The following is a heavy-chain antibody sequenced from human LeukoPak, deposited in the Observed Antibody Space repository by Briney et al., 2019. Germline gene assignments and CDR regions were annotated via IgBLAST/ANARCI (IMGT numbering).Heavy chain of an antibody. D-gene: IGHD5-18*01. CDR2: IKPDSGDT. CDR1: GYTFTDYY. V-gene: IGHV1-2*02. Sequence: GASVKVSCKASGYTFTDYYIHWVRQAPGQGLEWMGWIKPDSGDTNYAQKFQGRVTMTRDTSISTAYMELSRLRSDDTAVYYCARDQGRGYSYGLYYFDYWGQGTLVTVSS. J-gene: IGHJ4*02. CDR3: ARDQGRGYSYGLYYFDY.